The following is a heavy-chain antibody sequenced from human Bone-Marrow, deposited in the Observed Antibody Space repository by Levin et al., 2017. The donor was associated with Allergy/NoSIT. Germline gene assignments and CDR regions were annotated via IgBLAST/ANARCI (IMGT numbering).Heavy chain of an antibody. CDR2: IKSKTDGGTT. Sequence: GGSLRLSCAASGFTFSNAWMSWVRQAPGKGLEWVGRIKSKTDGGTTDYAAPVKGRFTISRDDSKNTLYLQMNSLKTEDTAVYYCTTRAMIVDPSAAFDIWGQGTMVTVSS. J-gene: IGHJ3*02. D-gene: IGHD3-22*01. CDR1: GFTFSNAW. CDR3: TTRAMIVDPSAAFDI. V-gene: IGHV3-15*01.